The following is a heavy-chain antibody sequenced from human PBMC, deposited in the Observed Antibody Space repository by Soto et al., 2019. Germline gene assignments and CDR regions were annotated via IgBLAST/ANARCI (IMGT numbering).Heavy chain of an antibody. D-gene: IGHD5-18*01. CDR3: AKGVWLVDQYLGEFDY. Sequence: QVQLVESGGGVVQPGRSLRLSCAASGFTFSSYGMHWVRQAPGKGLEWVAVISYDGSNKYYADSVKGRFTISRDNSKNTLYLQMNSLRAEDTAVYYCAKGVWLVDQYLGEFDYWGQGTLVTVSS. J-gene: IGHJ4*02. CDR2: ISYDGSNK. V-gene: IGHV3-30*18. CDR1: GFTFSSYG.